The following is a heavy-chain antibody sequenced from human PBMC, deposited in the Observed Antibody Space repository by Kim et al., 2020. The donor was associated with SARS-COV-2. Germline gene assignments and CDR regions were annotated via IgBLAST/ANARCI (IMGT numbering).Heavy chain of an antibody. D-gene: IGHD6-13*01. J-gene: IGHJ4*02. CDR3: ARDFATGYSSSWYFFDY. Sequence: VEGRFTISRDNSKHTLYLQMDSLRAEDMAVYYCARDFATGYSSSWYFFDYWGQGTLVTVSS. V-gene: IGHV3-64*01.